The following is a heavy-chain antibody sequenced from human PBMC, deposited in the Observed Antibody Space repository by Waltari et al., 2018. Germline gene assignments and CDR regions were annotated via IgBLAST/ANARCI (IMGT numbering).Heavy chain of an antibody. CDR1: GFTFGAHA. J-gene: IGHJ6*02. Sequence: EVQLVESGGGLVQPGRSLRLSCTTSGFTFGAHALSWFRRAPGKVLEWVGFIRSKFYGGTTDYAASVKGRFTVSRDDSKSIAYLQMNSLKTEDTGVYYPHLRFLDYGMDVWGQGTTVTVSS. CDR2: IRSKFYGGTT. D-gene: IGHD3-3*01. V-gene: IGHV3-49*03. CDR3: HLRFLDYGMDV.